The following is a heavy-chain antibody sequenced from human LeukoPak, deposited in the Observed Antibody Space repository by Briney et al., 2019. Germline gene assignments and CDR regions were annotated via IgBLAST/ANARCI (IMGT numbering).Heavy chain of an antibody. CDR3: ARVGPVDTAFTADY. Sequence: PSETLSLTCTVSGGSISNSYYYWGWTRQPPGEALEWIGSIYYSGTTYYKPSLKSRVTISVDTSKNQFSLKLSSVTAADTAVYYCARVGPVDTAFTADYWGQGTLVTVSS. CDR2: IYYSGTT. CDR1: GGSISNSYYY. V-gene: IGHV4-39*01. D-gene: IGHD5-18*01. J-gene: IGHJ4*02.